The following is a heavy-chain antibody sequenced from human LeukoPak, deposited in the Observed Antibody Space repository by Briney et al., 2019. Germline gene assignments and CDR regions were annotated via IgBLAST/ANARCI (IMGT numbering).Heavy chain of an antibody. D-gene: IGHD3-3*01. J-gene: IGHJ6*01. Sequence: ASVKVSCKASGYTFTSYDINWVRQATGQGLEWMGWMNPNSGNTGYAQKFQGRVTMTRNTSISTGYMELSSLRSEDTAVYYCARGAHYDFWSGSYMDVWGQGTTVTVSS. CDR2: MNPNSGNT. CDR1: GYTFTSYD. V-gene: IGHV1-8*01. CDR3: ARGAHYDFWSGSYMDV.